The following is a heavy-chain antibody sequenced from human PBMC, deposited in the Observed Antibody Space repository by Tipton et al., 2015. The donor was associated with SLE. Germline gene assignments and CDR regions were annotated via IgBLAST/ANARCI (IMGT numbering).Heavy chain of an antibody. J-gene: IGHJ4*02. D-gene: IGHD3-10*01. V-gene: IGHV3-33*01. CDR2: IWFDGSNK. CDR1: GFLFSTYG. Sequence: SLRLSCSASGFLFSTYGMHWVRQAPGKGLEWVAVIWFDGSNKYYTDSVKGRFTISRDNSRDTVYLQMNSLTVEDTAVYYCVRGDYYGSGSKYGMMFWGQGTLVSVSS. CDR3: VRGDYYGSGSKYGMMF.